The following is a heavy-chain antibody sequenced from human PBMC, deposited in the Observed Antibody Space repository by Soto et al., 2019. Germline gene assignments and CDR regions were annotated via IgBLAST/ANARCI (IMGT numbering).Heavy chain of an antibody. D-gene: IGHD3-22*01. V-gene: IGHV1-69*06. CDR1: GGTFSSYA. Sequence: SVKVSCKASGGTFSSYAISWVRQAPGQGLEWMGGIIPIFGTANYAQKFQGRVTITADKSTSTAYMELSSLRSEDTAVYYCARVDYDSSGVNWFDPWGQGTLVTVSS. CDR3: ARVDYDSSGVNWFDP. J-gene: IGHJ5*02. CDR2: IIPIFGTA.